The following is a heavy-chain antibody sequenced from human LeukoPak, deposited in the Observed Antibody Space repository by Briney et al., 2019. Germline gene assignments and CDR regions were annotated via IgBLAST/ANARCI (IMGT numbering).Heavy chain of an antibody. J-gene: IGHJ6*03. CDR1: GYTFTSYG. CDR3: ARGGTMVRGVIKDSYYYYMDV. CDR2: ISAYNGNT. D-gene: IGHD3-10*01. Sequence: WASVKVSCKASGYTFTSYGISWVRQAPGQGLEWMGWISAYNGNTNYAQKLQGRVTMTTDTSTSTAYMELRSLRSDDTAVYYCARGGTMVRGVIKDSYYYYMDVWGKGTTVTVSS. V-gene: IGHV1-18*01.